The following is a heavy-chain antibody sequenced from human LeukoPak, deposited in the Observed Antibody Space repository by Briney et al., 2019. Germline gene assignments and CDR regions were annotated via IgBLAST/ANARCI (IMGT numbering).Heavy chain of an antibody. CDR2: IYYSGST. CDR1: GGSISSYY. D-gene: IGHD3-3*01. Sequence: PSETLSLTCTVSGGSISSYYWSWIRQPPGKGLEWIGYIYYSGSTNYNPSLKSRVTISVDTSKNQFSLKLSSVTAADTAVYYCARDLTIFGVANNWFDPWGQGTRVTVSS. V-gene: IGHV4-59*01. CDR3: ARDLTIFGVANNWFDP. J-gene: IGHJ5*02.